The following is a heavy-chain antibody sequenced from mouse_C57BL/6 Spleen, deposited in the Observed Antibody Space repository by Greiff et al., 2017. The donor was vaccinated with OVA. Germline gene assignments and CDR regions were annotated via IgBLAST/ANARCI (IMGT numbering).Heavy chain of an antibody. Sequence: QVQLQQPGAELVMPGASVKLSCKASGYTFTSYWMHWVKQRPGQGLEWIGEIDPSDSYTNYNQKFKGKSTLTVDKSSSTAYMQLSSLTSEDSAVYYCARSWDPNSYDEGGNFDYWGQGTTLTVSS. CDR3: ARSWDPNSYDEGGNFDY. CDR2: IDPSDSYT. D-gene: IGHD2-12*01. CDR1: GYTFTSYW. J-gene: IGHJ2*01. V-gene: IGHV1-69*01.